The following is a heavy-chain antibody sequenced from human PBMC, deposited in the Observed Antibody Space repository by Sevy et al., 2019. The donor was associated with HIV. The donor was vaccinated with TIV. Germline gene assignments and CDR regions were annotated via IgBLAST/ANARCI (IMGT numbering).Heavy chain of an antibody. Sequence: ASVKVSCKVPRHTLSEVSMHWVRQAPGKGLEWMGGFVPEDGEIVYAQKFQGRVTVAEDTLTDTAYLEVTNLRSEDTATYFCVIGDTPRLTGSGTRLKDQSLNYFEFWGQGTLVTVSS. CDR1: RHTLSEVS. CDR2: FVPEDGEI. D-gene: IGHD3-16*02. J-gene: IGHJ4*02. CDR3: VIGDTPRLTGSGTRLKDQSLNYFEF. V-gene: IGHV1-24*01.